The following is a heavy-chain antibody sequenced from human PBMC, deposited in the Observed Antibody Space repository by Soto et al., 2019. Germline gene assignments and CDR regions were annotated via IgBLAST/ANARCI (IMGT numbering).Heavy chain of an antibody. V-gene: IGHV3-23*01. Sequence: EVQLLESGGGLLHPGGSLRLSCAASGFTFSTYAMTWVRQAPGKGLEWVSSISETGGSTYYTGSVKGRFTISRDNSKNTLYLQMDRLRAEDTAVYFCAKDRPSGSGIFSFDQWGQGTRVTVSS. CDR2: ISETGGST. J-gene: IGHJ4*02. CDR1: GFTFSTYA. CDR3: AKDRPSGSGIFSFDQ. D-gene: IGHD3-10*01.